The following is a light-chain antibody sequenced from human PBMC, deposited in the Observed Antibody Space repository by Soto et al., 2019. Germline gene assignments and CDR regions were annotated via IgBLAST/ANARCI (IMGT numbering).Light chain of an antibody. CDR2: EGN. CDR1: SSDVGSYDV. CDR3: CSYAGSSTYV. J-gene: IGLJ1*01. Sequence: QSVLTQPVSVSGSPGQPITISFTGTSSDVGSYDVVSWYQQHPGKAPKLMIYEGNKRPSGISNRFSASKSGNTASLTISGLQAEDEADYYCCSYAGSSTYVFGTGTKVTVL. V-gene: IGLV2-23*01.